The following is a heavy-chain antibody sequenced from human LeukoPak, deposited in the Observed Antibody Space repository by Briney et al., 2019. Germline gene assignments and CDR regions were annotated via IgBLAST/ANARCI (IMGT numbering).Heavy chain of an antibody. V-gene: IGHV3-33*06. CDR3: AKDRRTTHFIDY. D-gene: IGHD1-7*01. J-gene: IGHJ4*02. CDR2: IWYDGSNK. Sequence: GGSLRLSCAASGFTFSSYGMHWVRQAPGKGLEWVAGIWYDGSNKYYADSGKGRFTISRDNSKNTLYLQMNSLSAEDTAVYYCAKDRRTTHFIDYWGQGTLVTVSS. CDR1: GFTFSSYG.